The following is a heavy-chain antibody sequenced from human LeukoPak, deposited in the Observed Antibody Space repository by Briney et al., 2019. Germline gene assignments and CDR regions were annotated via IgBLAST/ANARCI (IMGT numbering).Heavy chain of an antibody. CDR3: AKDQYSSGWYFDY. CDR2: IRQDGSER. V-gene: IGHV3-7*01. CDR1: GFSFNSYW. Sequence: GGSLRLSCAASGFSFNSYWMSWVRQAPGTGLEWVANIRQDGSERYYADSLKGRFTISRDNAKNSLYLQMNSLRAEDTAMYYCAKDQYSSGWYFDYWGQGTLVTVSS. D-gene: IGHD6-19*01. J-gene: IGHJ4*02.